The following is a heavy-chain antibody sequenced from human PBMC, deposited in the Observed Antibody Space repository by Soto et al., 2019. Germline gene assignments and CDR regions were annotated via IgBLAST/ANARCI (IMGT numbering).Heavy chain of an antibody. CDR3: SRDHCRGGNCYGDDAFDI. D-gene: IGHD2-15*01. CDR2: INHTGST. J-gene: IGHJ3*02. Sequence: QVQLQQWGAGLLKPSETLSLTCAVYGGSFSGYYWSWIRQPPGKGLEWIGEINHTGSTNYNPSLKGRVTLSVDTSKDQFSPELAPVAGAGTAPYFRSRDHCRGGNCYGDDAFDIWGQGAMVTVSS. CDR1: GGSFSGYY. V-gene: IGHV4-34*06.